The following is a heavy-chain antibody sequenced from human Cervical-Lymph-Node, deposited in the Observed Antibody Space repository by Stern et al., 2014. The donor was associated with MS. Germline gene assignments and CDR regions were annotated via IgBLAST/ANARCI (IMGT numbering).Heavy chain of an antibody. V-gene: IGHV1-2*02. CDR3: ARDRGSHSDY. Sequence: VQLVESGAEVKKPGASVKVSCKASGYSFTAYFIHWVRQAPGQGLERMGWISTDTGGANYAQRFQGRVTMTRDTSISTTYMELSRLRSDDTAVYYCARDRGSHSDYWGQGTLVTVSS. CDR1: GYSFTAYF. D-gene: IGHD1-26*01. J-gene: IGHJ4*02. CDR2: ISTDTGGA.